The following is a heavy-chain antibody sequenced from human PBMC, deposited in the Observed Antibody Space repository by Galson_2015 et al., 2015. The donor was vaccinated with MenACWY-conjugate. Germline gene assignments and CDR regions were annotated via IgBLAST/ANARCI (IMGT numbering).Heavy chain of an antibody. Sequence: SVKVSCKASGYTFTSYGISWVRQAPGQGLEWMGWISAYNGNTNYAQKLQGRVTMTTDTSTSTAYMELRSLRSDDTAVYYCARDGLYCSGGSCYSGAVGIDYWGQGTLVTVSS. D-gene: IGHD2-15*01. CDR2: ISAYNGNT. CDR1: GYTFTSYG. J-gene: IGHJ4*02. V-gene: IGHV1-18*04. CDR3: ARDGLYCSGGSCYSGAVGIDY.